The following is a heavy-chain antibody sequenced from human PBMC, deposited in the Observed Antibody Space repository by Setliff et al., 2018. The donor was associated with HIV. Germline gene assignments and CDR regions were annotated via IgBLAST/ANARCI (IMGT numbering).Heavy chain of an antibody. CDR2: ISINNGNS. D-gene: IGHD3-3*01. Sequence: ASVKVSCKASGYTISTSGISWVRQAPGQGLEWMGWISINNGNSNYGQQFQGRVTMTTDTSTNTAYMELRSLRSDDTAVYYCARVQHAVVYSFEWFLMDFWGQGTLGTVS. CDR3: ARVQHAVVYSFEWFLMDF. CDR1: GYTISTSG. V-gene: IGHV1-18*01. J-gene: IGHJ4*02.